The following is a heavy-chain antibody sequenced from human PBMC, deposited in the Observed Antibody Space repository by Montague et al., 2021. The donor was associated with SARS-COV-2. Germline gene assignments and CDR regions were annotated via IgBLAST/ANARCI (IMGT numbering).Heavy chain of an antibody. CDR1: GVSIRTYNW. V-gene: IGHV4-4*02. CDR2: IYHSGST. D-gene: IGHD2-21*02. J-gene: IGHJ5*02. CDR3: ARAHCSGDACYSLGWFDP. Sequence: SETLSLTCTVSGVSIRTYNWWSWVRQPPGKGLEWIGEIYHSGSTYYNPSLESRVTISVDKSKNQFSPKLSFVTAADTAMYYCARAHCSGDACYSLGWFDPWGQGTLVTVSS.